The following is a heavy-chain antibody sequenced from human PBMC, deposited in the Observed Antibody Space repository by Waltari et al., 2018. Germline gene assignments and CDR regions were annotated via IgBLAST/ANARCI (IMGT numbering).Heavy chain of an antibody. D-gene: IGHD7-27*01. CDR2: ISSDSNYI. CDR3: ATGGWGFYFDY. CDR1: QFSISTYN. V-gene: IGHV3-21*01. Sequence: EVQLVESGGGLVKPGGSLRPSCVASQFSISTYNMNWVRQAPGKGLEWVASISSDSNYIHYADSVKGRFTISRDNAKNSLYLQMNSLRAEDTAVYYCATGGWGFYFDYWGQGTLVTVSS. J-gene: IGHJ4*02.